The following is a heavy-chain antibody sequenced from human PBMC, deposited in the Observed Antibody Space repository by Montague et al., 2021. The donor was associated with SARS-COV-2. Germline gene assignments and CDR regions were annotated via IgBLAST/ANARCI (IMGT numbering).Heavy chain of an antibody. CDR1: GFSLTTSAMC. J-gene: IGHJ6*02. D-gene: IGHD1-7*01. CDR2: IDWDDDK. V-gene: IGHV2-70*11. CDR3: SRGGQPAGNYAPRGYNGLDV. Sequence: VKPTQTLTLTCTFSGFSLTTSAMCVSWIRQPPGKAPEWLARIDWDDDKHYNASLKTRLTISKDTSKNHVVLTMTNMDPVDTGTYQCSRGGQPAGNYAPRGYNGLDVWGRGDTVIVS.